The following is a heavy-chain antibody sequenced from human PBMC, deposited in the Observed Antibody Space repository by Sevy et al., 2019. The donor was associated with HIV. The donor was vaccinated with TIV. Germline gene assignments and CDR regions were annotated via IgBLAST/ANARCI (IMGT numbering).Heavy chain of an antibody. D-gene: IGHD1-26*01. CDR1: GFAFRGSA. CDR2: IRSKGNSFAT. J-gene: IGHJ4*02. CDR3: AGQVGDTVMAIFDY. Sequence: GGSLRLSCAASGFAFRGSAIHWVRQASGKGLEWIGRIRSKGNSFATDYVPSVKGRFTISRDDSKKTAYLEMSSLKIDDTAVYYCAGQVGDTVMAIFDYWGQGTLVTVSS. V-gene: IGHV3-73*01.